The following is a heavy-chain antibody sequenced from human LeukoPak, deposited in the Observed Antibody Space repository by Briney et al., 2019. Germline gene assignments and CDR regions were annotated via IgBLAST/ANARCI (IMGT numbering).Heavy chain of an antibody. Sequence: SVKVSCKASGYTFNYYYMHWVRQAPGQGLEWMGWINPSSGAANYAQKFQGRVTMTRDTSVSTAYMELTRLRSDDSAVFYCIRGPGHYFDYWGQGTVVTVPS. CDR1: GYTFNYYY. CDR2: INPSSGAA. CDR3: IRGPGHYFDY. D-gene: IGHD3-10*01. J-gene: IGHJ4*02. V-gene: IGHV1-2*02.